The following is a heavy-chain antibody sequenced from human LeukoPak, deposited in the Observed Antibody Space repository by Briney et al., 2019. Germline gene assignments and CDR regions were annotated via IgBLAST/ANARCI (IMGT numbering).Heavy chain of an antibody. J-gene: IGHJ4*02. CDR1: GFTFSSYA. V-gene: IGHV3-23*01. CDR2: ISSSGGST. Sequence: GGSLRLSCAASGFTFSSYAMSWVRQAPGKGLEWVSAISSSGGSTYYADSVKGRFTISGDNSKNTLYLQMNSLRAEDTAVYYCAKDRAVVTLVKFDYWGQGTLVTVSS. CDR3: AKDRAVVTLVKFDY. D-gene: IGHD4-23*01.